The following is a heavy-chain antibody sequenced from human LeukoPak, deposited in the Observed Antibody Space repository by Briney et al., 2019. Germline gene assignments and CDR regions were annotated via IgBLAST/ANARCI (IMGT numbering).Heavy chain of an antibody. CDR3: AREAYCSSTSSLGVDKNWFDP. D-gene: IGHD2-2*01. CDR2: IYTSGST. CDR1: GGSISSYY. J-gene: IGHJ5*02. V-gene: IGHV4-4*08. Sequence: SETLSLTCTVSGGSISSYYWSWIRQPPGKGLEWIGYIYTSGSTNYNPSLKSRVTMSVDTSKNQFSLKLSSVTAADTAVYYCAREAYCSSTSSLGVDKNWFDPWGQGTLVTVSS.